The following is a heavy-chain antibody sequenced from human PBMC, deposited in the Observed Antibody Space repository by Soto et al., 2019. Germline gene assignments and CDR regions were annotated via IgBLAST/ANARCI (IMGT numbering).Heavy chain of an antibody. V-gene: IGHV3-33*01. CDR1: GFTFSSYG. CDR3: ARVDTAMVLGDYYYGMDV. Sequence: QVQLVESGGGVVQPGRSLRLSCAASGFTFSSYGMHWVRQAPGKGLEWVAAIWYDGSNKYYADSVKGRFTISRDNSKNTLYMRMNSLRAEDTAVYYCARVDTAMVLGDYYYGMDVWVRGTTVTVSS. D-gene: IGHD5-18*01. J-gene: IGHJ6*04. CDR2: IWYDGSNK.